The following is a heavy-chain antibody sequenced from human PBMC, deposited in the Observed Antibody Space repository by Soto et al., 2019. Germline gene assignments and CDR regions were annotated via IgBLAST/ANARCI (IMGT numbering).Heavy chain of an antibody. D-gene: IGHD4-17*01. CDR3: ATWHLREHAYDI. Sequence: PGGSLRLSCTASGFMFGSHGMHWVRQAPGKGLEWVAFVSDEGSDKFYADSVKGRVTVSRDNPRTIVYLQMNSLRPDDTAVYYCATWHLREHAYDIWGQGTAVTVSS. V-gene: IGHV3-30*03. J-gene: IGHJ3*02. CDR2: VSDEGSDK. CDR1: GFMFGSHG.